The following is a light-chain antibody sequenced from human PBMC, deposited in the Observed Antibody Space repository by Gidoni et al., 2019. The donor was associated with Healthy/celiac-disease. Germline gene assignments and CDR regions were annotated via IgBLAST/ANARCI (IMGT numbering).Light chain of an antibody. CDR3: QQSYSTPWT. J-gene: IGKJ1*01. CDR1: QSISSY. Sequence: DIQLPQSPSSLSASVGDRLTITCRASQSISSYLNWYQQKPGKATKLLIYAASSLQSGVPSRFSGSGAGTDFTLTISSLQPEDVATYYCQQSYSTPWTFXQXTKVEIK. V-gene: IGKV1-39*01. CDR2: AAS.